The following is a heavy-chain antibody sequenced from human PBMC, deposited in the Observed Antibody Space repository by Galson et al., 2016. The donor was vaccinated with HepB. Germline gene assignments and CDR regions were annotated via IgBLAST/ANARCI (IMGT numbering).Heavy chain of an antibody. V-gene: IGHV3-21*01. Sequence: SLRLSCAASGFTFNTYSINWVRQAPGKGLAWVSSISPSSRYIYYADSQKGRFTISRDDAKNSLFLQMNNLRAEDTAVYYCARLAGYGGGYYFDFWGQGTPVTVSS. CDR1: GFTFNTYS. CDR2: ISPSSRYI. CDR3: ARLAGYGGGYYFDF. J-gene: IGHJ4*02. D-gene: IGHD1-26*01.